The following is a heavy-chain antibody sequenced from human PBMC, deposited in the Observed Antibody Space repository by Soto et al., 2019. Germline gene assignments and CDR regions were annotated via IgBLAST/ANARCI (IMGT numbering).Heavy chain of an antibody. D-gene: IGHD1-1*01. Sequence: QVHLVQSGAEVKKPGASVKVSCQGSGYAFTTYGITWVRQAPGQGLEWMGWISAHNGNTNYAQKLQGRVTVTRETSTSTAYMELRSLRYDDTAVYYCARVRYGDYWGQGALVTVSS. CDR3: ARVRYGDY. J-gene: IGHJ4*02. CDR1: GYAFTTYG. V-gene: IGHV1-18*01. CDR2: ISAHNGNT.